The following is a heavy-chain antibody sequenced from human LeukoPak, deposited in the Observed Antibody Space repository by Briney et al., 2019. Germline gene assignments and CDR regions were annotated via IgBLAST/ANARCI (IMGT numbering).Heavy chain of an antibody. J-gene: IGHJ4*02. V-gene: IGHV5-51*01. D-gene: IGHD4-11*01. Sequence: GESLKISCKGSGYSFTSYWIGWVRQMPGKGLEWMGIIYPGDSDTRYSPSFQGQVTISADKSISTAYLRWSSLKASDTAMYYCARPPTTTADPKDYWGQGTLVTVSS. CDR1: GYSFTSYW. CDR2: IYPGDSDT. CDR3: ARPPTTTADPKDY.